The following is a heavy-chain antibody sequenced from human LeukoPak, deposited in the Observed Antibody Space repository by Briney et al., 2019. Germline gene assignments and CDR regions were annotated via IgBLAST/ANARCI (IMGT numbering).Heavy chain of an antibody. J-gene: IGHJ4*02. Sequence: GGSLRLSCAASGFTFSSYAMSWVRQAPGKGLEWVSAISSRVGSTYYADSVEGRFTISRDNSKNTLYLQMNSLRAEDTAVYYCAKVPRGIVEATLGFGGGRYFDYWGQGTLVTVSS. CDR1: GFTFSSYA. CDR2: ISSRVGST. D-gene: IGHD1-26*01. CDR3: AKVPRGIVEATLGFGGGRYFDY. V-gene: IGHV3-23*01.